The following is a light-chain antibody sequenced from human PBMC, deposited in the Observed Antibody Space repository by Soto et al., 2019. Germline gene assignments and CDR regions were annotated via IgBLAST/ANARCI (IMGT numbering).Light chain of an antibody. Sequence: DIQLTQSPATLPASVGDRATITCRASQSISNWLAWYHQKPETAPKLLIYPASTLKSGVPSRFSGRGSGTEFTLTSSGLQPDYLATYYCQQYMSDSFGQGTKVDIK. V-gene: IGKV1-5*01. J-gene: IGKJ1*01. CDR3: QQYMSDS. CDR1: QSISNW. CDR2: PAS.